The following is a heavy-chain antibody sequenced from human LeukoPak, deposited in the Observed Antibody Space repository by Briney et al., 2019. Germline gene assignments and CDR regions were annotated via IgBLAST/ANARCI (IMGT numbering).Heavy chain of an antibody. D-gene: IGHD3-10*01. CDR1: GYTFTGYY. CDR3: ARAYGSGREYNWFDP. Sequence: ASVKVSCKASGYTFTGYYMHWVRQAPGQGLEWMGRINPNSGGTNYAQKFQGRVTITRDTSASTAYMELSSLRSEDTAVYYCARAYGSGREYNWFDPWGQGTLVTVPS. J-gene: IGHJ5*02. V-gene: IGHV1-2*06. CDR2: INPNSGGT.